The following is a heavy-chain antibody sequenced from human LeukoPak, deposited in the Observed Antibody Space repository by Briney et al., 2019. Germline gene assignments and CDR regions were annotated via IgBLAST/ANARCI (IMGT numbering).Heavy chain of an antibody. Sequence: PGGSLRLXCAASGFTFSSYAMSWVRQAPGKGLEWVSAISGSGGSTYYADSVKGRFTISRDNSKNTLYLQMNSLRAEDTAVYYCAKDFGSSWYGFYFDYWGQGTLVTVSS. J-gene: IGHJ4*02. D-gene: IGHD6-13*01. CDR3: AKDFGSSWYGFYFDY. CDR1: GFTFSSYA. CDR2: ISGSGGST. V-gene: IGHV3-23*01.